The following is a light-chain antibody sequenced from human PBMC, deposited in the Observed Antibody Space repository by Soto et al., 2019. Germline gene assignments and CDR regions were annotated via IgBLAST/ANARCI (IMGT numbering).Light chain of an antibody. CDR2: GAS. CDR1: QSISAK. V-gene: IGKV3-15*01. Sequence: EIVMTQSPVTLSVSPGERVTLSCRASQSISAKSAWYQQKPGQAPRLLMFGASTRATGIPARFSGSGSGTDFTLTITGLQSEDFAVYYCQQYKSWPYTFGQGTKLEIK. CDR3: QQYKSWPYT. J-gene: IGKJ2*01.